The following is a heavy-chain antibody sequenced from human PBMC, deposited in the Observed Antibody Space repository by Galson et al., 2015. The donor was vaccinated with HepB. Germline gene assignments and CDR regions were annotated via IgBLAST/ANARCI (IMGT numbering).Heavy chain of an antibody. J-gene: IGHJ4*02. D-gene: IGHD6-19*01. CDR3: AKYLPSGWIRWSYFDY. CDR2: ISGSGGST. Sequence: SLRLSCAASGFTFSSYAMSWVRQAPGKGLEWVSAISGSGGSTYYADSVKGRFTISRDNSKNTLYLQMNSLRAEDTAVYYCAKYLPSGWIRWSYFDYWGQGTLVTVSS. CDR1: GFTFSSYA. V-gene: IGHV3-23*01.